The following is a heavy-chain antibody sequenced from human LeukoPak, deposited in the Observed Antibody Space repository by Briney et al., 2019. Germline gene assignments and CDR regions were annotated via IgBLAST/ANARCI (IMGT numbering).Heavy chain of an antibody. J-gene: IGHJ2*01. CDR1: GFTFSDYY. CDR2: ISSSSGSTI. CDR3: ARGGRFLWLVSRYFDL. Sequence: PGGSLRLSCAASGFTFSDYYMSWIRQAPGKGLEWISYISSSSGSTIFYADSVKGRFTISRDNAKKSVYLQMNSLRAEDTALYYCARGGRFLWLVSRYFDLWGRGTPVTVSS. V-gene: IGHV3-11*01. D-gene: IGHD6-19*01.